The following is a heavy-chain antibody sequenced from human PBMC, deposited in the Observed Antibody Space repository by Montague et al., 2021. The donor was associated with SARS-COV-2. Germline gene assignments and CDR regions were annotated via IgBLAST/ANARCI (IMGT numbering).Heavy chain of an antibody. CDR1: GGSISNYH. Sequence: SETLSLTCTVSGGSISNYHWNWIRQPPGKGLEWIAYIYYSGNTNYSPSLQSRVTISVDTSRNQFSLRLTSVTAADTAVYYCARQLRVRRTWQVGDYNHYGMDVWGQGTTVSVSS. J-gene: IGHJ6*02. V-gene: IGHV4-59*08. D-gene: IGHD3-10*01. CDR2: IYYSGNT. CDR3: ARQLRVRRTWQVGDYNHYGMDV.